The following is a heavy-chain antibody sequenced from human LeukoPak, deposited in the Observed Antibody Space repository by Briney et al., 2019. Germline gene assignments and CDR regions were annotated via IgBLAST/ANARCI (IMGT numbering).Heavy chain of an antibody. J-gene: IGHJ3*01. V-gene: IGHV3-7*04. Sequence: GGSLRLSCEVSGFTFSSNWMSCVRQAPGKGLEWVANIKQEGSENYYVDSVKGRFTISRDNARNSLYLQMNSLRAEDTAVYYCARISGGWSRGAFDVWGQGTMVTVSS. CDR2: IKQEGSEN. CDR1: GFTFSSNW. D-gene: IGHD6-19*01. CDR3: ARISGGWSRGAFDV.